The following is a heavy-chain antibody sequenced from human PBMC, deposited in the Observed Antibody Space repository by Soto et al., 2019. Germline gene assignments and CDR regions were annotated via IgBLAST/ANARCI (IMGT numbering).Heavy chain of an antibody. Sequence: QVQLVQSGAEVQKPGASVKVSCKASGYTFTTYDISWVRQAPGQGREWMGWISGNNGNTNYAQKLQGRVTMTRDTSTSTAYMDLRSLRSDDTAVYYCARGGSGSGFDYWGQGTLVTVSS. CDR2: ISGNNGNT. D-gene: IGHD3-10*01. J-gene: IGHJ4*02. V-gene: IGHV1-18*04. CDR3: ARGGSGSGFDY. CDR1: GYTFTTYD.